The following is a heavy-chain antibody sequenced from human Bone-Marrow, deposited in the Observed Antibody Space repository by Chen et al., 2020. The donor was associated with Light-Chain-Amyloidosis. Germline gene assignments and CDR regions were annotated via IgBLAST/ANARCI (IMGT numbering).Heavy chain of an antibody. V-gene: IGHV5-51*01. D-gene: IGHD5-12*01. CDR1: GYTFPNYW. CDR3: ARRRDGYNFDY. J-gene: IGHJ4*02. CDR2: IYPDDSDA. Sequence: EVQLEQSGPEVKKPGESLKISCKGSGYTFPNYWIGWVRQMHGKGLEGMGVIYPDDSDARYSPSFEGQVTISADKSITTAYLQWRSLKASDTAMYYCARRRDGYNFDYWGQGTLVTVSS.